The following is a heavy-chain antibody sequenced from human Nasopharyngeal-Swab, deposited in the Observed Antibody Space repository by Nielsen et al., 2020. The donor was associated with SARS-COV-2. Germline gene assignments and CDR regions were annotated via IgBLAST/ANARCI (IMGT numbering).Heavy chain of an antibody. CDR1: GFTVSSNY. Sequence: GESLKISCAASGFTVSSNYMSWVRQAPGKGLEWVSAISGSGGSTYYADSVKGRFTISRDNSKNTLYLQMNSLRAEDTAVYYCATTGMVVAATWYFDYWGQGTLVTVSS. D-gene: IGHD2-15*01. CDR3: ATTGMVVAATWYFDY. CDR2: ISGSGGST. V-gene: IGHV3-23*01. J-gene: IGHJ4*02.